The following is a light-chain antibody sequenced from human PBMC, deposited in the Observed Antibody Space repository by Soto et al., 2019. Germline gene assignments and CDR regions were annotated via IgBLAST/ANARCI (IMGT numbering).Light chain of an antibody. CDR3: QQSNDWWT. V-gene: IGKV3-15*01. J-gene: IGKJ1*01. CDR1: QSVSSN. Sequence: EIVMTQSPATLSVSPGERATLSCRASQSVSSNFAWYQQRPAQAPRLLIYGASTRATGIPARFSGSGSGTEFTLTISSLQSEDFAVYYCQQSNDWWTFGQGTKVDIK. CDR2: GAS.